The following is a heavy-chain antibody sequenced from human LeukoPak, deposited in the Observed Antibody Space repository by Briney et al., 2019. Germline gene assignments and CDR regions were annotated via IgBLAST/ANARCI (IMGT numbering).Heavy chain of an antibody. Sequence: GGSLRLSCRASGFTFNSYSMNWVRQAPGKGLEWISYITGTSYPKMYGDSVRGRFTISRDNDQNSLYLQMSFLRAEDTAHYYCTRDGADTGFDSDYWGQGVLVTVSS. D-gene: IGHD5-12*01. CDR2: ITGTSYPK. CDR3: TRDGADTGFDSDY. J-gene: IGHJ4*02. CDR1: GFTFNSYS. V-gene: IGHV3-21*05.